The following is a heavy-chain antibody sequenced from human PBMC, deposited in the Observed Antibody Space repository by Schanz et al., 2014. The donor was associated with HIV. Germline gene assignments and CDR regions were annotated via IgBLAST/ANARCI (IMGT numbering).Heavy chain of an antibody. V-gene: IGHV3-74*02. J-gene: IGHJ4*02. Sequence: VQLVESGGGVVQPGRSLRLSCAASGFTFSSYWMHWVRQAPGKGLVWVSRINSDGSNTNYADSVKGRFTISRDNSKNTLYLQMNSLRVEDTAVYYCANEEVPNDYWGQGTLVTVSS. CDR3: ANEEVPNDY. CDR1: GFTFSSYW. CDR2: INSDGSNT.